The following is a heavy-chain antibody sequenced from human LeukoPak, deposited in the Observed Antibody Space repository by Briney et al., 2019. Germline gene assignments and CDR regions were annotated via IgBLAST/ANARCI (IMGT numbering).Heavy chain of an antibody. Sequence: GGSLRLSCAASGFTFNHHWMHWVRQAPGKGLVWVSHISSDESSTTYADSVKGRFTISRDNRKNTLYLQMNSLRVEDTAMYYCTRNPDGRNWFDPWGQGTLVTVSS. CDR1: GFTFNHHW. D-gene: IGHD1-14*01. J-gene: IGHJ5*02. CDR2: ISSDESST. CDR3: TRNPDGRNWFDP. V-gene: IGHV3-74*01.